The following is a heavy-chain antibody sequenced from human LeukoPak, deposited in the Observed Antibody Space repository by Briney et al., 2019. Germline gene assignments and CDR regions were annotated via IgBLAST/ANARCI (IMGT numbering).Heavy chain of an antibody. Sequence: GGSLRLSCVASGFTFTNYAMIWVRQAPGKGLEWVSSISGSGIDIYSADSVKGRFTFSRDNSKNTVYLHINSLRAEDTAIYYCGKADGFLDYWGHGALVIVSS. D-gene: IGHD5-24*01. CDR3: GKADGFLDY. CDR2: ISGSGIDI. J-gene: IGHJ4*01. V-gene: IGHV3-23*01. CDR1: GFTFTNYA.